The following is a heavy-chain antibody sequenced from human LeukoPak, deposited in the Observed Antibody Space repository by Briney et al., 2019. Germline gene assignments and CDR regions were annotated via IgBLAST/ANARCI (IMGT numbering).Heavy chain of an antibody. J-gene: IGHJ4*02. CDR1: GFTFSSYA. CDR2: ISYDGSNK. CDR3: ARDPDQGLPIDY. V-gene: IGHV3-30-3*01. D-gene: IGHD2-15*01. Sequence: GGSLRLSCAASGFTFSSYAMHWVRQAPGKGLEWVAVISYDGSNKYYADSVKGRFTISRDNSKNTLYLQMNSLRAEDTAVYYCARDPDQGLPIDYWGQGTLVTVSS.